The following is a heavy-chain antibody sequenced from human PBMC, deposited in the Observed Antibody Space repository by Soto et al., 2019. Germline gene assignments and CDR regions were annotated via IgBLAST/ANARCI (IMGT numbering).Heavy chain of an antibody. V-gene: IGHV4-30-4*01. CDR1: GGSMSSGYYY. D-gene: IGHD3-3*01. Sequence: SETLSLTCTVSGGSMSSGYYYWSWIRQPPGKGLEWIGYIYYSGSTYYNPSLKSRVTISVDTSKNQFSLKLSSVTAADTAVYYCARDTVYGEYGDYYYYGMDVWGQGTTVTVSS. CDR3: ARDTVYGEYGDYYYYGMDV. CDR2: IYYSGST. J-gene: IGHJ6*02.